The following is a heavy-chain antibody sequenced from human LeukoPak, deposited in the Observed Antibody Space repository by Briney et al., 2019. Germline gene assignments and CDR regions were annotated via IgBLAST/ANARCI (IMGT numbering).Heavy chain of an antibody. J-gene: IGHJ5*02. V-gene: IGHV3-64D*06. CDR1: GFTFSSYA. CDR3: VKGIPYNWFDP. CDR2: ISSDGGST. Sequence: GGSLRLSCSASGFTFSSYALHWVRQAPGKGLEYVSAISSDGGSTYYADSVKGRFTISRDNSKNTLYLQMSSLRAEDTAVYYCVKGIPYNWFDPWGQGTLVTVSS.